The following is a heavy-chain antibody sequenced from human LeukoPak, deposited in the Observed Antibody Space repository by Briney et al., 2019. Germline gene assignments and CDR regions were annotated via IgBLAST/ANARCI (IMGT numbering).Heavy chain of an antibody. D-gene: IGHD1-1*01. CDR1: GHTSTTYA. J-gene: IGHJ4*02. V-gene: IGHV1-3*01. CDR3: ARDRSTTAGRPFDY. Sequence: ASVKVSCKASGHTSTTYAIHWVRQAPGQGLEWMGWINAGNGNIKYSQKFQGRVTMTRDTSTSTVYMELSSLRSEDTAVYYCARDRSTTAGRPFDYWGQGTLVTVSS. CDR2: INAGNGNI.